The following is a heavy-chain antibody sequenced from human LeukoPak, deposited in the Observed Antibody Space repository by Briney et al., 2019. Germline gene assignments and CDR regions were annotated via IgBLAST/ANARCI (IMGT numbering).Heavy chain of an antibody. V-gene: IGHV1-18*01. J-gene: IGHJ3*02. CDR3: AKDRWGSRRPWGAFDI. CDR2: ISAYNGNT. CDR1: GYTFTGYG. D-gene: IGHD2-2*01. Sequence: ASVKVSCKASGYTFTGYGISWVRQAPGQGLEWMGWISAYNGNTNYAQKLQSRVSMTTDTSTSTAYMELRRLRSDGTAVYYCAKDRWGSRRPWGAFDIWGQGTMVTVSS.